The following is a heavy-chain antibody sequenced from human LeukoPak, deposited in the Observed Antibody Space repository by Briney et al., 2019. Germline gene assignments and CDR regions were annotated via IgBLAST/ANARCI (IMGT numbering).Heavy chain of an antibody. V-gene: IGHV4-59*01. D-gene: IGHD3-10*01. Sequence: RPSETLSLTCTVSGDSIRSSYWSWIRQPPGKGLEWIGYIYYSGSANYSPSLKSRVTISLVTSQNQISLNLTSVTAADTAVYYCARSSGSGSRNYYYYPLDVWGQGTTVTVSS. CDR2: IYYSGSA. J-gene: IGHJ6*02. CDR3: ARSSGSGSRNYYYYPLDV. CDR1: GDSIRSSY.